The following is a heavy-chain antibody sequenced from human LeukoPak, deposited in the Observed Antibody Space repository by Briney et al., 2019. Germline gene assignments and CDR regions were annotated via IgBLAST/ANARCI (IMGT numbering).Heavy chain of an antibody. D-gene: IGHD3-10*01. J-gene: IGHJ4*02. CDR2: IWYDGSNK. CDR1: GFTFSSYA. V-gene: IGHV3-33*08. Sequence: GGSLRLSCAASGFTFSSYAMHWVRQAPGKGLEWVAVIWYDGSNKYYADSVKGRFTISRDNSKNTLYLQMNSLRAEDTAVYYCARDRTLLWFGELSNPFDYWGQGTLVTVSS. CDR3: ARDRTLLWFGELSNPFDY.